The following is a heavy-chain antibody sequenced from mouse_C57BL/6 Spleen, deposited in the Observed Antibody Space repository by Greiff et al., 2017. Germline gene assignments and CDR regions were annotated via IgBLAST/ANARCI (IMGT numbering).Heavy chain of an antibody. D-gene: IGHD2-4*01. CDR2: IWSGGST. V-gene: IGHV2-2*01. Sequence: QVQLQQSGPGLVQPSQSLSITCTVSGFSLTSYGVHWVRQSPGKGLEWLGVIWSGGSTDYNAAFISRLSISKDNSKSQVFFKMNSLQADDTAIYYCARNLRSYYDYDRGAMDYWGQGTSVTVSS. CDR3: ARNLRSYYDYDRGAMDY. J-gene: IGHJ4*01. CDR1: GFSLTSYG.